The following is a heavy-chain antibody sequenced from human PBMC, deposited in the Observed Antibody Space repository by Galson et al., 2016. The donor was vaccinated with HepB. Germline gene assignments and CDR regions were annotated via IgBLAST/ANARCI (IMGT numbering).Heavy chain of an antibody. CDR2: IKSTADGGTA. J-gene: IGHJ5*02. V-gene: IGHV3-15*01. CDR1: GLNFTDAW. D-gene: IGHD3-3*02. CDR3: TTDWNNSKFGYNWFDP. Sequence: SLRLSCAASGLNFTDAWMTWVRQAPGKGLEWVARIKSTADGGTADHATPVKGRFTISKDDSKNTVCLNMNSLKTEDSALYYCTTDWNNSKFGYNWFDPWGQGTLVIVSS.